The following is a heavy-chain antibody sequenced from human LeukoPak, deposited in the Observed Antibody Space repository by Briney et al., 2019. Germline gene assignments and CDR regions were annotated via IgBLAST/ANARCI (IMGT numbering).Heavy chain of an antibody. J-gene: IGHJ5*02. CDR1: GFTFSSYA. CDR3: AKDPNPELLWFAREFDP. CDR2: FRGSGVAT. V-gene: IGHV3-23*01. D-gene: IGHD3-10*01. Sequence: GGSLRLSCAASGFTFSSYAMNWVRQAPGKGLKWVSGFRGSGVATFYADSVKGRFTIYRDNSKNTLYLQMNSLRAEDTAVYYCAKDPNPELLWFAREFDPWGQGTLVTVSS.